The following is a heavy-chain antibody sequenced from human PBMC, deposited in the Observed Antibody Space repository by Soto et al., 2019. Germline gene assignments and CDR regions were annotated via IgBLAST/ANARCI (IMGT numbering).Heavy chain of an antibody. CDR2: ISGYNTNT. CDR3: TRDLVCSANPPGFDF. Sequence: ASVKVSCKTSGYTVTSSFVSWVRQAPGQGLEWMGTISGYNTNTKYAQKFQGRVTMTTETSTTTAYMELRSLRSDDTAMYYCTRDLVCSANPPGFDFWGPGTPVTVSS. J-gene: IGHJ4*02. D-gene: IGHD1-26*01. V-gene: IGHV1-18*01. CDR1: GYTVTSSF.